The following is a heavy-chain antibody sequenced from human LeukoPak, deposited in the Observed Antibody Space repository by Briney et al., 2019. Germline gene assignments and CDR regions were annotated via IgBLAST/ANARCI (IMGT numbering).Heavy chain of an antibody. J-gene: IGHJ4*02. V-gene: IGHV3-7*01. CDR3: ARDRSSGWYGVDY. D-gene: IGHD6-19*01. CDR2: IKQDGSEK. CDR1: GFTVSSNY. Sequence: GGSLRLSCAASGFTVSSNYMSWVRQAPGKGLEWVANIKQDGSEKYYVDSVKGRFTISRDNAKNSLYLQMNSLRAEDTAVYYCARDRSSGWYGVDYWGQGTLVTVSS.